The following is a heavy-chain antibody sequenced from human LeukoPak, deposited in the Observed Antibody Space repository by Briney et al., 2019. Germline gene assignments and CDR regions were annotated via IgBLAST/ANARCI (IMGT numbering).Heavy chain of an antibody. CDR3: ARVRTSGSYYYYMDV. V-gene: IGHV1-69*05. D-gene: IGHD1-26*01. J-gene: IGHJ6*03. Sequence: SVKVSFKASGGTFSSYAISWVRQAPGQGLEWMGGIIPIFGTANYAQKFQGRVTITTDESTSTAYMELSSLRSEDTAVYYCARVRTSGSYYYYMDVWGKGTTVTVSS. CDR2: IIPIFGTA. CDR1: GGTFSSYA.